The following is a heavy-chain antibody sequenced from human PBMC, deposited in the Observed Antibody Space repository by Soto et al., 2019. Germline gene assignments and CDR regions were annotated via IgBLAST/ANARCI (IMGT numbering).Heavy chain of an antibody. J-gene: IGHJ5*02. D-gene: IGHD6-13*01. CDR1: GDSINNSHW. V-gene: IGHV4-4*02. Sequence: QVQLQGSGPGLVQPSGTLSLTCAVSGDSINNSHWWSWVRQTPGKGLEWIGETYHSGTTNYNPSLKTRVTISIDKSKNQFSLKMNSVTAADTAVYYCAREVNSSPARGPNWFDPWGQGTLVTVSS. CDR2: TYHSGTT. CDR3: AREVNSSPARGPNWFDP.